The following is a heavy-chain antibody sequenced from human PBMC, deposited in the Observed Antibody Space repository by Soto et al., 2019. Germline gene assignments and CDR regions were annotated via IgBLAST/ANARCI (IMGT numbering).Heavy chain of an antibody. V-gene: IGHV6-1*01. D-gene: IGHD6-19*01. CDR2: TYYRSKWYN. CDR1: GDSVSSNSAA. CDR3: ARDGSIAVAGMGDEPYYYGMDV. J-gene: IGHJ6*02. Sequence: SQTLSLTCAISGDSVSSNSAAWNWIRQSPSRGLEWLGRTYYRSKWYNDYAVSVKSRITINPDTSKNQFSLQLNSVTPEDTAVYYCARDGSIAVAGMGDEPYYYGMDVWGQGTTVTVSS.